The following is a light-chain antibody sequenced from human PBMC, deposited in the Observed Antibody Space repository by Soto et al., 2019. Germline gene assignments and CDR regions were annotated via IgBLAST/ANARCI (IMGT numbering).Light chain of an antibody. CDR2: NVN. V-gene: IGLV2-14*03. J-gene: IGLJ2*01. CDR3: SSYTNTTTVV. Sequence: QSALTQVASVSGSPGQSITISCTGTSSDVGGYDYVSWYQQHPGKAPKLMIYNVNYRPSGVSDRFSGSKSGDTASLTISGLQAEDEAKYYCSSYTNTTTVVFGGGTKVTVL. CDR1: SSDVGGYDY.